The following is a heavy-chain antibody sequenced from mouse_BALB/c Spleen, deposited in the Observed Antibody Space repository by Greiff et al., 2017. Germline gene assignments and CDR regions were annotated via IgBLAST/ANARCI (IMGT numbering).Heavy chain of an antibody. CDR3: AKKGYYGSSYDYAMDY. Sequence: QVQLKQSGPSLVQPSQSLSITCTVSGFSLTSYGVHWVRQSPGKGLEWLGVIWRGGSTDDNAAFMSRLSITKDNSKSQVFFKMNSLQADDTAIYYCAKKGYYGSSYDYAMDYWGQGTSVTVSS. CDR1: GFSLTSYG. D-gene: IGHD1-1*01. J-gene: IGHJ4*01. V-gene: IGHV2-5-1*01. CDR2: IWRGGST.